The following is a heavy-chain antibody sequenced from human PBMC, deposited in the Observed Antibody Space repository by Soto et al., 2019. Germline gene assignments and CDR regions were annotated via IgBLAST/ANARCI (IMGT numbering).Heavy chain of an antibody. CDR1: GGTFSSYT. J-gene: IGHJ4*02. CDR3: ARDGIKAHSGYDY. Sequence: SVTVSCQASGGTFSSYTISWVRQAPGQGLEWMGRIIPILGIANYAQKFQGRVTITADKSTSTAYMKLSSLRSEDTAVYYCARDGIKAHSGYDYWGQGTLVTVSS. V-gene: IGHV1-69*04. D-gene: IGHD5-12*01. CDR2: IIPILGIA.